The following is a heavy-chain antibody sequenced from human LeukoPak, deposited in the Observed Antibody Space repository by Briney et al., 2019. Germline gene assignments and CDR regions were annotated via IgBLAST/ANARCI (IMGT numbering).Heavy chain of an antibody. Sequence: PGGSLRLSCAASGFAFSSYAISWVRRSPGKGLEWVSAISGSGLSTYFAASVKGRFTVSRDNSKNTLFLQMNSLRAEDTAVYYCVKDQREYFDWLSHYKSWGQGTLVTVSS. J-gene: IGHJ5*02. D-gene: IGHD3-9*01. CDR1: GFAFSSYA. CDR2: ISGSGLST. V-gene: IGHV3-23*01. CDR3: VKDQREYFDWLSHYKS.